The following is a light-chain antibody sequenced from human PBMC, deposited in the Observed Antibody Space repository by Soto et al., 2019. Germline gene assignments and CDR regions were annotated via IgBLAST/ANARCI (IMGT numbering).Light chain of an antibody. V-gene: IGLV2-14*01. J-gene: IGLJ2*01. Sequence: QSVLTQPASVSGSPGQSITISCTGTSSDVGAYNYVSWYQQHPGKAPKLMIYEVSNRPSGVSHRFSGSKSGNTASLTISGLQAEDEADYYCSSYTSSSTSVVFGGGTKLTVL. CDR1: SSDVGAYNY. CDR2: EVS. CDR3: SSYTSSSTSVV.